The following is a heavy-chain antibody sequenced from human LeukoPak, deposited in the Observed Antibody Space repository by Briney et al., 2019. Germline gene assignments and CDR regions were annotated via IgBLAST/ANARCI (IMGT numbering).Heavy chain of an antibody. V-gene: IGHV3-48*01. J-gene: IGHJ6*03. CDR2: ISSSSSTI. Sequence: GGSLRLSCAASGFTFDDYAMNWVRQAPGKGLEWVSYISSSSSTIYYADSVKGRFTISRDNAKNSLYLQMNSLRAEDTAVYYCARGPSMIVVAYYYYMDVWGKGTTVTVSS. CDR1: GFTFDDYA. CDR3: ARGPSMIVVAYYYYMDV. D-gene: IGHD3-22*01.